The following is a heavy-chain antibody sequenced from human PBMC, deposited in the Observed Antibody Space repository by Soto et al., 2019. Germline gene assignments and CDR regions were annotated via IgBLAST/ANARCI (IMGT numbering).Heavy chain of an antibody. CDR3: ARLASRYDFWSGYYNRQYYYYGMDV. CDR1: GYTFTSYD. D-gene: IGHD3-3*01. CDR2: MNPNSGNT. Sequence: GASVKVSCKASGYTFTSYDINWVRQATGQGLEWMGWMNPNSGNTGYAQKFQGRVTKTRNTSISTAYMELSSLRSEDTAVYYCARLASRYDFWSGYYNRQYYYYGMDVWGQGTTVTVSS. J-gene: IGHJ6*02. V-gene: IGHV1-8*01.